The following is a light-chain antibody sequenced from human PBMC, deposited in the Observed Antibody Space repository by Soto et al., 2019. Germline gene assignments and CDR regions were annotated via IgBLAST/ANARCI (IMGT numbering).Light chain of an antibody. CDR1: QSVSSN. J-gene: IGKJ2*01. CDR2: GAS. V-gene: IGKV3-15*01. CDR3: QQYNNWPPD. Sequence: EIVMTQSPATLSVSPGERATLSCRASQSVSSNLAWYQQKPGQAPRLLIYGASTRATGIPARFSGSGSGTEFTLTIRSLQSEDFAVYYCQQYNNWPPDFGQGTKLEIK.